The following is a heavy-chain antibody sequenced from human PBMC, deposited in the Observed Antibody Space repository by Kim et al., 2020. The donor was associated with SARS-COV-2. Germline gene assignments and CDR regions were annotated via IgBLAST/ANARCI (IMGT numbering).Heavy chain of an antibody. V-gene: IGHV3-53*01. CDR2: IYSGGST. D-gene: IGHD6-13*01. J-gene: IGHJ5*02. CDR3: AREPGISGGT. CDR1: GFTFSTNF. Sequence: GGSLRLSCAASGFTFSTNFMSWVRQAPGKGLEWISVIYSGGSTNYADSVKGRFTISRDNSKNSLYLQMNSLRVEDTAVYYCAREPGISGGTWGQGTLVTVSS.